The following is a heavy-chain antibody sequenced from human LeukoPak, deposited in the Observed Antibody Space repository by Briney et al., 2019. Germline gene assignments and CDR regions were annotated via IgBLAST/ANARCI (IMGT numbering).Heavy chain of an antibody. D-gene: IGHD5-24*01. Sequence: ASVKVSCKASGYTFTGYYMHWVRQAPGQGLEWMGWINPNSGGTNYAQKFQGRVTMTRDTSISTAYMELSRLRSDDTAVYYCARGQYNYGRDWFDPWGQGTLVTVSS. CDR1: GYTFTGYY. V-gene: IGHV1-2*02. CDR2: INPNSGGT. CDR3: ARGQYNYGRDWFDP. J-gene: IGHJ5*02.